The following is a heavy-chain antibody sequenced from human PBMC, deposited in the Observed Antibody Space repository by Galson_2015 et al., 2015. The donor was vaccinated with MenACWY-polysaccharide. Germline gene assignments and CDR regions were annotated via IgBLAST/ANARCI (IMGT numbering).Heavy chain of an antibody. CDR2: MNPNSGNT. Sequence: SVKVSCKASGYSFSSYDINWVRQTTGQGLEWMGWMNPNSGNTGYAQKFQGRVTMTRNTSISIAYMELSSLRSEDTAVYYCARGGKYYYDSSGYLNWFDPWGQVTLVTVSS. J-gene: IGHJ5*02. CDR3: ARGGKYYYDSSGYLNWFDP. CDR1: GYSFSSYD. V-gene: IGHV1-8*01. D-gene: IGHD3-22*01.